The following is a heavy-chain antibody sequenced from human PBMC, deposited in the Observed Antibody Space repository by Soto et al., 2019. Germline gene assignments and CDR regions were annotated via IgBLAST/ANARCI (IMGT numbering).Heavy chain of an antibody. CDR2: IYHTGIT. CDR1: GGSISSGDYY. CDR3: ARPDSSSWAAPFGS. V-gene: IGHV4-30-4*01. D-gene: IGHD6-13*01. J-gene: IGHJ4*02. Sequence: SETLSLTCIVSGGSISSGDYYWSWIRQPPGKGLEWIGYIYHTGITFYNPSLKSRITISADTSKNQFSLRLTSVTASDTAVYYCARPDSSSWAAPFGSWGQGTLVTVSS.